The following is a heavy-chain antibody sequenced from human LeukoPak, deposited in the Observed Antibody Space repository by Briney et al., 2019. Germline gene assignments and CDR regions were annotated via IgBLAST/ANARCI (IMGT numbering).Heavy chain of an antibody. CDR1: GLPFSNAW. D-gene: IGHD2-15*01. V-gene: IGHV3-15*07. J-gene: IGHJ4*02. Sequence: GGSLRLSCAVSGLPFSNAWMNWVRQAPGKGLEWVAHIKSETNGGTADYAAAVEGRFTISRDDSKNTLYLQMNSLKIEDTAVYFCTTNPGSWGDFWGQGSLVTVSS. CDR3: TTNPGSWGDF. CDR2: IKSETNGGTA.